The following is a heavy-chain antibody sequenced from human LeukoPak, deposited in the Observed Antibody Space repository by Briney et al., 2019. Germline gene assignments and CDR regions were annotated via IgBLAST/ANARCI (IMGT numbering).Heavy chain of an antibody. CDR3: AGGASHYYCLDV. V-gene: IGHV3-11*01. Sequence: GGSLRLSCAASGFTFSDYYMTWIRQAPGKGLDWVSYISSSGSTIYHADSVKGRFTISRDNANNSLYLQMNSLGAEDTAVYYCAGGASHYYCLDVWGHGTTVTVYS. CDR1: GFTFSDYY. J-gene: IGHJ6*02. CDR2: ISSSGSTI.